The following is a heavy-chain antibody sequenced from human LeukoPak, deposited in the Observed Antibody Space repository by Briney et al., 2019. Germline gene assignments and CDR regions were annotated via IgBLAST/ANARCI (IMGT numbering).Heavy chain of an antibody. CDR3: AKAGYYSSSWYAY. V-gene: IGHV3-23*01. D-gene: IGHD6-13*01. Sequence: QTGGSLRLSCAASGFTFSSYAMSWVRQAPGKGLEWVSAISGSGGSTYYADSVKGRFTISRDNSKNRLYLQMNSLRAEDTAVYYCAKAGYYSSSWYAYWGQGTLVTVSS. CDR2: ISGSGGST. CDR1: GFTFSSYA. J-gene: IGHJ4*02.